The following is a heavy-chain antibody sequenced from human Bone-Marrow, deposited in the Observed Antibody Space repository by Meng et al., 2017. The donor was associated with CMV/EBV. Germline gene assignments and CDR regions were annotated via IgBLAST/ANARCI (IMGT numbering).Heavy chain of an antibody. D-gene: IGHD3-16*01. Sequence: GESLKISCAAPGFSVSDNYMSWVRQTPGKGLEWVSIIYTDDATFYADSVKGRFTISRDNSRNTVYLQMHGLRAEDTAVYFCARGHVAYYSWGQGTLVTVSS. V-gene: IGHV3-53*01. CDR1: GFSVSDNY. CDR3: ARGHVAYYS. J-gene: IGHJ4*02. CDR2: IYTDDAT.